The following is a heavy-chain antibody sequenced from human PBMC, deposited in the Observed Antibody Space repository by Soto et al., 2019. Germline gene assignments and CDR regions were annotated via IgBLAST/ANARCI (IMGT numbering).Heavy chain of an antibody. D-gene: IGHD5-12*01. CDR2: IFSNDEK. J-gene: IGHJ6*02. V-gene: IGHV2-26*01. CDR1: GFSLSNAIMG. Sequence: QVTLKESGPVLVKPTETLTLTCTVSGFSLSNAIMGVSWIRQPPGKALEWLAHIFSNDEKSYSTSLKSRLTIYKDTSKSQVVLTMTNRDPVDTATYYCARIRGYSGYDLRGQYYYDGMDVWGQGTTVTVSS. CDR3: ARIRGYSGYDLRGQYYYDGMDV.